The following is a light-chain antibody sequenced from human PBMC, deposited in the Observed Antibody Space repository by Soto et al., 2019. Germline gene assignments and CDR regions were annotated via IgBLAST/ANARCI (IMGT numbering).Light chain of an antibody. CDR3: CSYAGTDTFGV. Sequence: QSALTQPRSLSGSPGQSVSISCTGASSDVVGYNSVSWYQQHPGKAPKLMIFDVSQRPSGVPDRFSSFKSGNTASLTISGLQDEDEADYYCCSYAGTDTFGVFGGGTKLTVL. CDR2: DVS. CDR1: SSDVVGYNS. V-gene: IGLV2-11*01. J-gene: IGLJ3*02.